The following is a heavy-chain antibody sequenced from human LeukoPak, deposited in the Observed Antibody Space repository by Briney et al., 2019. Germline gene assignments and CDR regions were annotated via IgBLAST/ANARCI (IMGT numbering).Heavy chain of an antibody. Sequence: SDTLSLTCTVSGYSISSGYYWGWIRPPPGKGLEWIGSIYHSGSTYYNPSLKSRVTISVDTSKNQFSLKLSSVTAADTAVYYCARDPDSLTLFDYWGQGTLVTVSS. J-gene: IGHJ4*02. CDR2: IYHSGST. CDR1: GYSISSGYY. D-gene: IGHD2-21*01. V-gene: IGHV4-38-2*02. CDR3: ARDPDSLTLFDY.